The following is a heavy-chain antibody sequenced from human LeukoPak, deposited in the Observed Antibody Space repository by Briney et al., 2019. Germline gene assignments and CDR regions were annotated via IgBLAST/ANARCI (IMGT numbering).Heavy chain of an antibody. CDR3: VRDDRRGAVAGTSYFQH. CDR2: ISSSGRTT. J-gene: IGHJ1*01. V-gene: IGHV3-48*03. D-gene: IGHD6-19*01. CDR1: GFTFSSYE. Sequence: GGSLRLSCAASGFTFSSYEMNWVRQAPGKGLEWVSYISSSGRTTYYADSVKGRFTISRDNAKNSLYLQMNSLRAEDTAVYYCVRDDRRGAVAGTSYFQHWGQGTLVTVSS.